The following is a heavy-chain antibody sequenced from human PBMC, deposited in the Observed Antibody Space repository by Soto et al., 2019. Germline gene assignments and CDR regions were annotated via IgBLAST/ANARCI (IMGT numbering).Heavy chain of an antibody. J-gene: IGHJ4*02. CDR1: GFRLSSYA. CDR2: MSYDESKK. V-gene: IGHV3-30*18. Sequence: QVRLVESGGGVVQPGGSLRLSCATSGFRLSSYAMHWVRQAPGKGLEWVALMSYDESKKYYADAEKGRFTISRDTSKNTLVVEMNNLRFDDTAVYYGAKDGLDGDVMHIFVVEVWGQGALVTVSS. CDR3: AKDGLDGDVMHIFVVEV. D-gene: IGHD2-21*01.